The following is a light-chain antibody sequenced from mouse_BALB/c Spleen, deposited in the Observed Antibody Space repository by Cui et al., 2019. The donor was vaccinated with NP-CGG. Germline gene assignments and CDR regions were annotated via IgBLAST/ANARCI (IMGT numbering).Light chain of an antibody. CDR1: TGAVTTSNY. V-gene: IGLV1*01. CDR2: GTN. J-gene: IGLJ1*01. CDR3: ALWYSNHWV. Sequence: HVVVTLESALTTSPGETVTLTCRSSTGAVTTSNYANWVQEKPDHLFTGLIGGTNNRAPGVPARFSGSLIGDKAALTITGAQTEDEAIYFCALWYSNHWVFGGGTKLTVL.